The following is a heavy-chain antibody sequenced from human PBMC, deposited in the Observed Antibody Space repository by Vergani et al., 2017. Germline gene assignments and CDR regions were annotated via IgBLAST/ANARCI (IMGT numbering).Heavy chain of an antibody. CDR3: AKDRERWLQLRAFDY. CDR2: IWYDGSNK. Sequence: QVQLVESGGGVVQPGRSLRLSCAASGFTFSSYGMHWVRQAPGKGLEWVAVIWYDGSNKYYADSVKGRFTISRDNSKNTLYLQMNSLRAEDTAVYYCAKDRERWLQLRAFDYWGQGTLVTVSS. V-gene: IGHV3-33*06. D-gene: IGHD5-24*01. CDR1: GFTFSSYG. J-gene: IGHJ4*02.